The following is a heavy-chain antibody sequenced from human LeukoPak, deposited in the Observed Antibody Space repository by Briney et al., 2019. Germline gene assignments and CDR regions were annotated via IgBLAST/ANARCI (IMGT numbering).Heavy chain of an antibody. D-gene: IGHD2-2*01. CDR2: ISGSGGST. Sequence: PGGSLRLSCPASGFTLSSYAMSSVRQAPGKGLYGVSAISGSGGSTYYADSVKGRFTISRNNSKNTLYLQMNSLRAEDTAVYYCAKDRSGPPIVVVPALDYWGQGTLVTVSS. J-gene: IGHJ4*02. CDR1: GFTLSSYA. V-gene: IGHV3-23*01. CDR3: AKDRSGPPIVVVPALDY.